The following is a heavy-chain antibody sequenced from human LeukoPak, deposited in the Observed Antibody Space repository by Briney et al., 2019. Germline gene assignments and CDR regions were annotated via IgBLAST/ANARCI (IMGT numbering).Heavy chain of an antibody. CDR2: SSGSGYGT. J-gene: IGHJ2*01. Sequence: GGSLRLSCAASGFTFSSYAMSWVRQPPGKGLEWVSVSSGSGYGTSYADSVKGRFTISRDNSKNTLYLQMDSLRAEDTAVYYCAKSLYSGPKHWYFGLWGRGTLVTVSS. V-gene: IGHV3-23*01. CDR3: AKSLYSGPKHWYFGL. CDR1: GFTFSSYA. D-gene: IGHD2-15*01.